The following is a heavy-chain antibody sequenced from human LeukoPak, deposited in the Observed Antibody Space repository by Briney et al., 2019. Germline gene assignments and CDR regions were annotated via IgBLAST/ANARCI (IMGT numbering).Heavy chain of an antibody. CDR2: FDPEDGET. V-gene: IGHV1-24*01. Sequence: GASVKVSCKVSGYTLTELSMHWVRQAPGKRLEWRGGFDPEDGETIYAQKFQGRVTMTEDTSTGTAYMELSSLRSEDTAVYYCATGLGWAGQGNWFDPWGQGTLVTVSS. J-gene: IGHJ5*02. D-gene: IGHD6-19*01. CDR1: GYTLTELS. CDR3: ATGLGWAGQGNWFDP.